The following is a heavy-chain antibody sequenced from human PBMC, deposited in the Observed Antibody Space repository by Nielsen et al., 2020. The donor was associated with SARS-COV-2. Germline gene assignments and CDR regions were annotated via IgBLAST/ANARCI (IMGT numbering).Heavy chain of an antibody. CDR1: GFTFSGSA. J-gene: IGHJ4*02. Sequence: GGSLRLSCAVSGFTFSGSALHWVRQAPGKGLEWVGRIRSEANDYATAYAASVKGRFTISRDDSKTTAYLQMNGLKSEDTAVYYCSSPTVAYWGQGTLVTVSS. V-gene: IGHV3-73*01. D-gene: IGHD4-23*01. CDR2: IRSEANDYAT. CDR3: SSPTVAY.